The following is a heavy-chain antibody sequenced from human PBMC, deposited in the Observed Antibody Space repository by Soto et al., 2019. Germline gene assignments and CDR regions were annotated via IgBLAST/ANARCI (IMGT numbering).Heavy chain of an antibody. CDR2: VFYNGTT. CDR1: GGSINTNNYY. D-gene: IGHD7-27*01. J-gene: IGHJ4*02. CDR3: AREEQTGANYYLDY. Sequence: PSETLSLTCTVSGGSINTNNYYWGWVRQPPGKGLEWIGSVFYNGTTYYSPSLKSRVTISLAPSRTQFSLKLESVTAADTAVYFCAREEQTGANYYLDYWGQGTLVTVSS. V-gene: IGHV4-39*02.